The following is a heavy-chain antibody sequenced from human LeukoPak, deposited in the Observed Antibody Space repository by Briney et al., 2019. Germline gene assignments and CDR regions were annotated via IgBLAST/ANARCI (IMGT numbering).Heavy chain of an antibody. V-gene: IGHV3-48*03. J-gene: IGHJ3*02. CDR2: ISSSGNTI. CDR3: ARFTVTADDAFDI. CDR1: GFTFSSYE. D-gene: IGHD2-21*02. Sequence: PGGSLRLSCAASGFTFSSYEMNWVRQAPGKGLEWVSYISSSGNTIFYADSVKGRFTISRDNAKNSLYLQMNSLRAEDTAVYYCARFTVTADDAFDIWGQGTMVTVSS.